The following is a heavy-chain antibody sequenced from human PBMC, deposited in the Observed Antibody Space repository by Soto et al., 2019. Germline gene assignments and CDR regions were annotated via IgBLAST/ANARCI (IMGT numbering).Heavy chain of an antibody. J-gene: IGHJ3*02. CDR3: ARGGRDGFDI. CDR2: VYISGST. V-gene: IGHV4-4*07. Sequence: SETLSVIWNISRRSISTYCWNWIRHSAGTGLEWIGRVYISGSTHYHPSLKSRVAMAVDTSNNQFSLKVTSVTAADTAVFYCARGGRDGFDIWGQGTMVTVS. CDR1: RRSISTYC.